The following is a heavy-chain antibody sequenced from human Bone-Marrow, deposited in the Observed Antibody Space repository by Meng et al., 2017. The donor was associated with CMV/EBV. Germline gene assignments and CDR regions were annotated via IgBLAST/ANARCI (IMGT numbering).Heavy chain of an antibody. CDR3: ARGAGPSLYYDFWSGYPSYGMDV. CDR1: GYTFINYG. Sequence: ASVKVSCKASGYTFINYGISWVRQAPGQGLEWMGWMNPNSGNTGYAQKFQGRVTMTRNTSISTAYMELSSLRSEDTAVYYCARGAGPSLYYDFWSGYPSYGMDVWGQGTTVTVSS. CDR2: MNPNSGNT. J-gene: IGHJ6*02. D-gene: IGHD3-3*01. V-gene: IGHV1-8*02.